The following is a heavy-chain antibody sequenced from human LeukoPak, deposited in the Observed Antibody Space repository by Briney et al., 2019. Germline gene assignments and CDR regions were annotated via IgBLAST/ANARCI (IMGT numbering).Heavy chain of an antibody. V-gene: IGHV1-2*02. D-gene: IGHD3-3*01. CDR2: INPNSGGT. J-gene: IGHJ4*02. Sequence: GASVKVSCKASGYTFNGYYMHWVRQAPGQGLEWMGWINPNSGGTNYAQKFQGRVTMTRDTSISTAYMELSRLRSDDTAVYYCAREDGAAGFWSGHGSSGRFDYWGQGNLVTVSS. CDR3: AREDGAAGFWSGHGSSGRFDY. CDR1: GYTFNGYY.